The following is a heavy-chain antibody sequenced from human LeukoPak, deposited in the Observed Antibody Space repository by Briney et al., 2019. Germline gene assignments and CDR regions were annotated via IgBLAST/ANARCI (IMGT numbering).Heavy chain of an antibody. CDR3: ARGGVSLVVVAADDY. CDR2: ISAYNGNT. CDR1: GYTFTSYA. D-gene: IGHD2-15*01. Sequence: GASVKVSCKASGYTFTSYAMNWVRQAPGQGLEWMGWISAYNGNTNYAQKLQGRVTMTTDTSTSTAYMELRSLRSDDTAVYYCARGGVSLVVVAADDYWGQGTLVTVSS. V-gene: IGHV1-18*01. J-gene: IGHJ4*02.